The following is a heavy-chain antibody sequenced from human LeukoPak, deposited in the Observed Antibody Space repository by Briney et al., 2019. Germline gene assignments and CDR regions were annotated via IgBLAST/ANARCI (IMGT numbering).Heavy chain of an antibody. CDR3: ARGGRGYSYGSFDY. Sequence: SETLSLTCTVSGGSISSGDYYWSWIRQPPGKGLEWLGYIYYSGSTYYNPSLKSRVTISVDTSKNQFSLKLSSVTAADTAVYYCARGGRGYSYGSFDYWGQGTLVTVSS. D-gene: IGHD5-18*01. CDR1: GGSISSGDYY. V-gene: IGHV4-30-4*01. CDR2: IYYSGST. J-gene: IGHJ4*02.